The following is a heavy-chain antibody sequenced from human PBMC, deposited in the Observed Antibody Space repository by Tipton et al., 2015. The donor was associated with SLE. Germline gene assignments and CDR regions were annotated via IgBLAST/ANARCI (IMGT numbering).Heavy chain of an antibody. Sequence: SLRLSCAASGFTFSDYYMSWIRQAPGKALEWVSYISSSGSTIYYADSVKGRFTISRDNAKNSLYLQMNSLRAEDTAVYYCARDRPIGAAARSSYYYGMDVWGQGTTVTVSS. CDR1: GFTFSDYY. V-gene: IGHV3-11*04. CDR2: ISSSGSTI. D-gene: IGHD6-13*01. J-gene: IGHJ6*02. CDR3: ARDRPIGAAARSSYYYGMDV.